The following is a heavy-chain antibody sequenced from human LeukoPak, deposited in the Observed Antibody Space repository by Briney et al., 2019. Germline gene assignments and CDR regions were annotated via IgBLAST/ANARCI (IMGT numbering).Heavy chain of an antibody. Sequence: ASVKVSCKASGYTFTGYYMHWVRHAPGQGLEWMGWINPNSGGTNYAQKFQGRVTMTRDTSISTAYMELSRLRSDDTAVYYCARYCSGGSCYLFDPWGQGTLVTVSS. V-gene: IGHV1-2*02. CDR2: INPNSGGT. D-gene: IGHD2-15*01. CDR3: ARYCSGGSCYLFDP. CDR1: GYTFTGYY. J-gene: IGHJ5*02.